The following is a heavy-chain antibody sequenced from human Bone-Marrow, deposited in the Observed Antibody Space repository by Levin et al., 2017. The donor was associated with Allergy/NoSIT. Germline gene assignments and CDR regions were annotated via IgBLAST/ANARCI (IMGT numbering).Heavy chain of an antibody. Sequence: GGSLRLSCAASGFTFSSYAMHWVRQAPGKGLEWVAVISYDGSNKYYADSVKGRFTISRDNSKNTLYLQMNSLRAEDTAVYYCARGAGIGRYPCCSGGSCYEGDYYYGMDVWGQGTTVTVSS. CDR1: GFTFSSYA. D-gene: IGHD2-15*01. V-gene: IGHV3-30-3*01. CDR3: ARGAGIGRYPCCSGGSCYEGDYYYGMDV. CDR2: ISYDGSNK. J-gene: IGHJ6*02.